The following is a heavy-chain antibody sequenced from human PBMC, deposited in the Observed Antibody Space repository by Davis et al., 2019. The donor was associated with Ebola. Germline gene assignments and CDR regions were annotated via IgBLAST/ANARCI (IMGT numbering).Heavy chain of an antibody. CDR1: GFTFSSYS. CDR2: ISSSSSYI. CDR3: ARVHEQSAGTDY. J-gene: IGHJ4*02. V-gene: IGHV3-21*01. D-gene: IGHD6-13*01. Sequence: PGGSLRLSCAASGFTFSSYSMNWVRQAPGKGLEWVSSISSSSSYIYYADSVKGRFTISRDNAKNSLYLHMNGLRVEDTAIYYCARVHEQSAGTDYWGQGTLVTVSS.